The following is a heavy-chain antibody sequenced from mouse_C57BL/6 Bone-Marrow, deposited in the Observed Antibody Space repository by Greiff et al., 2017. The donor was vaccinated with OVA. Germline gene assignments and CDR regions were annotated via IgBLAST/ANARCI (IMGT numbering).Heavy chain of an antibody. CDR1: GFTFSSYA. Sequence: EVQVVESGGGLVKPGGSLKLSCAASGFTFSSYAMSWVRQTPEKRLEWVATISDGGSYTYYPDNVKGRFTISRDNAKNNLYLQMSHLKSEDTAMYYCARDPWEGDYWGQGTSVTVSS. CDR2: ISDGGSYT. D-gene: IGHD4-1*01. CDR3: ARDPWEGDY. V-gene: IGHV5-4*01. J-gene: IGHJ4*01.